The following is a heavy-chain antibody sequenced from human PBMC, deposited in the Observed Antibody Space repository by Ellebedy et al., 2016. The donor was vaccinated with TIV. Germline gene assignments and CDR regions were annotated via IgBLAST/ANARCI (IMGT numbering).Heavy chain of an antibody. Sequence: SETLSLTXTVSGGSVSSGSYYWSWIRQPAGKGLEWIGRVYSSGSTNYNPSLQSRVTILVDTSNNQLSLKLSSVTAADTAVYYCARDVIGHAVSDYFDIWGRGTQVTVSS. V-gene: IGHV4-61*02. CDR2: VYSSGST. D-gene: IGHD2-21*01. CDR3: ARDVIGHAVSDYFDI. J-gene: IGHJ4*02. CDR1: GGSVSSGSYY.